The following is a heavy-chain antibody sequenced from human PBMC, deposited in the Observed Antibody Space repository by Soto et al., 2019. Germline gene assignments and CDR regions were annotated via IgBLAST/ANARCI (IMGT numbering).Heavy chain of an antibody. Sequence: QVQLVESGGGVVQPGRSLRLSCAASGFTFSSYGMHWVRQAPGKGLEWVAVISYDGSNKYYADSVKGRFTISRDNSKNTLYLQMNSLRAEDTAVYYCAKVRQLVDYYYYAMDVWGQGTTVTVSS. CDR3: AKVRQLVDYYYYAMDV. J-gene: IGHJ6*02. CDR1: GFTFSSYG. CDR2: ISYDGSNK. D-gene: IGHD6-6*01. V-gene: IGHV3-30*18.